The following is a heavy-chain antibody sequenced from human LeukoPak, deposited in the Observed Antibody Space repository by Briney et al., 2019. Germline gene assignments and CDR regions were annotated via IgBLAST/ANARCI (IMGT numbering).Heavy chain of an antibody. CDR2: INYRGST. CDR1: GGSISSYY. D-gene: IGHD3-10*01. V-gene: IGHV4-39*01. J-gene: IGHJ4*02. CDR3: ARPGSSFGWYYFDF. Sequence: SETLSLTCTVSGGSISSYYWSWIRQTPGKGLEWIGSINYRGSTYYNPSLKSRVTISVDTSKNQVSLRLTSVTAADTAVYYCARPGSSFGWYYFDFWGQGTLVTVSS.